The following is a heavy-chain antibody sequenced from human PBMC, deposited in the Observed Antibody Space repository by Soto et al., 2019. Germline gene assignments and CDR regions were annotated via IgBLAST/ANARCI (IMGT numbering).Heavy chain of an antibody. CDR2: IIPIFGTA. CDR3: ADGRDTGWFHP. Sequence: QVQLVQSGAEVKKPGSSVKVSCKASGGTFSSYAISWLRQAPGQGLEWMGGIIPIFGTANYAKKFQGRVNNTAGQFTNTGVMEVHSLRFEGPGVLYCADGRDTGWFHPWGQGTRVTV. CDR1: GGTFSSYA. J-gene: IGHJ5*02. D-gene: IGHD5-18*01. V-gene: IGHV1-69*01.